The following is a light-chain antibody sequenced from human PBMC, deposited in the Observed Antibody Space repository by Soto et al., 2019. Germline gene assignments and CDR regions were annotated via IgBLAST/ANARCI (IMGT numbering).Light chain of an antibody. J-gene: IGKJ3*01. CDR2: GAS. V-gene: IGKV3-20*01. CDR1: QSVSSSY. Sequence: EIVMTQSPATLSVSPGERATLSCRASQSVSSSYLAWYKQKPGQAPRVXSYGASSRATGIPDRFSGSGSGTDFTLTISRLEPEDFEVYYCQQYGSSPFTFGPGTKVDIK. CDR3: QQYGSSPFT.